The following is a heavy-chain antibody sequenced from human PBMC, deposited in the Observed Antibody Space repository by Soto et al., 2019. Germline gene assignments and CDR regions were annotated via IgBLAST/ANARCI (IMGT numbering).Heavy chain of an antibody. D-gene: IGHD3-10*01. Sequence: GSLRLSCTGSGFTFGDYGMSWFRQAPGKGLEWISFIRREDYGETTEYAASVQGRFTISRDDSKSIAYLQMNSLRTEFTALYYCTIEAGAPHFGYDSWGQGTLVTVST. CDR2: IRREDYGETT. CDR3: TIEAGAPHFGYDS. V-gene: IGHV3-49*03. J-gene: IGHJ4*02. CDR1: GFTFGDYG.